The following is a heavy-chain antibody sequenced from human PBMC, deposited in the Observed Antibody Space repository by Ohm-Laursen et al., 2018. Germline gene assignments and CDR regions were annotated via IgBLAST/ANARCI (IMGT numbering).Heavy chain of an antibody. CDR3: ARDAPGYSSGWSRNFDY. J-gene: IGHJ4*02. Sequence: SLRLSCAASGFTFSDYYMSWIRQAPGKGLEWISDISGSGSSIYYADSVKGRFTISRDNAKNSLYLQMNSLRAEDTAVYYCARDAPGYSSGWSRNFDYWGQGTLVTVSS. V-gene: IGHV3-11*01. D-gene: IGHD6-19*01. CDR2: ISGSGSSI. CDR1: GFTFSDYY.